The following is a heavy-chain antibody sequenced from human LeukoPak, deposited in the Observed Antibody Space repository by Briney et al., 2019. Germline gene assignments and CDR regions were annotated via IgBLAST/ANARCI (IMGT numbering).Heavy chain of an antibody. Sequence: PGGSLRLSCAASGFTVSSNYMSWVRQAPGKGLEWVSVIYSGGSTYYADSVKGRFTISRDNSKNTLYLQMNSLRAEDTAVYYCARNIAAGLNDAFDIWGQGTMVTVSS. V-gene: IGHV3-53*01. CDR1: GFTVSSNY. CDR3: ARNIAAGLNDAFDI. D-gene: IGHD6-13*01. CDR2: IYSGGST. J-gene: IGHJ3*02.